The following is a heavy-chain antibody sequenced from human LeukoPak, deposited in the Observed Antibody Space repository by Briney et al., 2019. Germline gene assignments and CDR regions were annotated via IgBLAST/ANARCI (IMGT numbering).Heavy chain of an antibody. Sequence: SETLSLTCTVSGGSISSYYWSWIRQPPEKGLEWIGYIYYSGSTNYNPSLKSRVTMSVDTSKNQFSLKLSSVTAADTAVYYCARGRYCSADICSGGDAFDIWGQGTMVSVSS. CDR2: IYYSGST. V-gene: IGHV4-59*12. CDR3: ARGRYCSADICSGGDAFDI. CDR1: GGSISSYY. J-gene: IGHJ3*02. D-gene: IGHD2-15*01.